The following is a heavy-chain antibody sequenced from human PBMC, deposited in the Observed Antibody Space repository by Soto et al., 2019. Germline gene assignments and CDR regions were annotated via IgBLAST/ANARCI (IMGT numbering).Heavy chain of an antibody. Sequence: ASVKVSCKASGGTFSSYAISWVRQAPGQGLEWMGGIIPIFGTANYAQKFQGRVTITADESTSTAYMELSSLRSEDTAVYYCARWDRYCSGGSCYSNYYYYGMDVWGQGTTVTVS. J-gene: IGHJ6*02. V-gene: IGHV1-69*13. D-gene: IGHD2-15*01. CDR2: IIPIFGTA. CDR3: ARWDRYCSGGSCYSNYYYYGMDV. CDR1: GGTFSSYA.